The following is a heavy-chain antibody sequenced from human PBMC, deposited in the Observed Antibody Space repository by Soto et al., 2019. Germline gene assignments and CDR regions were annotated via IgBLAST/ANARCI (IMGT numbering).Heavy chain of an antibody. D-gene: IGHD6-13*01. CDR3: ARLEAAAGTGYFDY. CDR1: GGSISSSSYY. V-gene: IGHV4-39*01. J-gene: IGHJ4*02. CDR2: IYYSGST. Sequence: SETLSLTCTVSGGSISSSSYYWDWIRQPPGKGLEWIGSIYYSGSTYYSPSLKSRVTISVDTSKNQFSLKLSSVTAADTAVYYCARLEAAAGTGYFDYWGQGTLVNVSS.